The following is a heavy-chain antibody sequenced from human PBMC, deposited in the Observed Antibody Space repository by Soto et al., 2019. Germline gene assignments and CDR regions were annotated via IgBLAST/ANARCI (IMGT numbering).Heavy chain of an antibody. CDR1: SGSISSSNW. J-gene: IGHJ6*03. CDR3: ARGVIVVVPDAAYYYYMDV. Sequence: QVQLQESGPGLVKPSGTLSLTCAVSSGSISSSNWWSWVRQPPGQGLAWIGEIYHTGSPNYNPSLKRRATLSVDKSKNQFSLKLSSVTAADTAVYYCARGVIVVVPDAAYYYYMDVWGKGTTGTVSS. D-gene: IGHD2-2*01. V-gene: IGHV4-4*02. CDR2: IYHTGSP.